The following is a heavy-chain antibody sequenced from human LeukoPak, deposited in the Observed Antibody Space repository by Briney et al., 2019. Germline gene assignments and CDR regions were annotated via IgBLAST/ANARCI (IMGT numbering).Heavy chain of an antibody. D-gene: IGHD4-17*01. J-gene: IGHJ4*02. Sequence: GGSLRLSCAASGFTVSSNYMSWVRQAPGKGLEWVSVIYSGGSTYYADSVKGRFTISRDNSKNTLYLQMNSLRAEDTAVYYCALDYGDYYFDYWGQGTLVTVSS. CDR3: ALDYGDYYFDY. CDR2: IYSGGST. CDR1: GFTVSSNY. V-gene: IGHV3-66*01.